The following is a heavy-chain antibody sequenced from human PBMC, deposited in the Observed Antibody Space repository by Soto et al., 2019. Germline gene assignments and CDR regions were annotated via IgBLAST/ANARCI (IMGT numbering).Heavy chain of an antibody. V-gene: IGHV3-21*01. CDR1: GFAFNNYG. Sequence: PXGSLILSCTVSGFAFNNYGINWVRQAPGQGLEWVSSISKSDYTYYSDSVKGRFTISRDNAKNSVSLQMNTLRVEDTAVYYCAREDSIIIPAVSDFWGQGTLVTVSS. CDR2: ISKSDYT. CDR3: AREDSIIIPAVSDF. D-gene: IGHD2-2*01. J-gene: IGHJ4*02.